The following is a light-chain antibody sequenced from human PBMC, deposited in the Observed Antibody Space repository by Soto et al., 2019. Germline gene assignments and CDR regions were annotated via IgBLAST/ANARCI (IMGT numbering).Light chain of an antibody. CDR2: LNSDGSH. CDR3: QTWGTGIHYV. Sequence: VLTQSPSASASLGASVKLTCTLSSGHSSYAIAWHQQQPEKGPRYLMKLNSDGSHSKGDGIPDRFSGSSSGAERYLTNTSLQSEDEADYYCQTWGTGIHYVFGTGTKLTVL. V-gene: IGLV4-69*01. CDR1: SGHSSYA. J-gene: IGLJ1*01.